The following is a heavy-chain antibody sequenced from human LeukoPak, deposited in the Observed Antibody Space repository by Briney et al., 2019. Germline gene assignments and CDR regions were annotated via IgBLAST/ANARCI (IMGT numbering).Heavy chain of an antibody. CDR1: GYTFTGYY. CDR3: ATDNYYDSSAYDY. D-gene: IGHD3-22*01. J-gene: IGHJ4*02. CDR2: FDPEDGET. Sequence: ASVKVSCKATGYTFTGYYMHWVRQAPGKGLEWMGGFDPEDGETIYAQRFQGRVTMTEDTSTDTAYMELSSLRSEDTAVYYCATDNYYDSSAYDYWGQGTLVTVSS. V-gene: IGHV1-24*01.